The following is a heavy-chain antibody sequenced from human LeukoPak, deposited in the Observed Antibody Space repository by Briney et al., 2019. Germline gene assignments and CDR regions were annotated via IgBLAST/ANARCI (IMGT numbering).Heavy chain of an antibody. D-gene: IGHD4-17*01. J-gene: IGHJ4*02. CDR1: GFTFSSYA. CDR3: AKTGGDYRKYYFDY. Sequence: PGGSLRLSCAASGFTFSSYAMSWVRQAPGKGLEWVSALTGSGGSTYYADSVKGRFSISRDNSKNTLYLQMNSLRDEDTAIYYCAKTGGDYRKYYFDYWGQGTLVTVSS. V-gene: IGHV3-23*01. CDR2: LTGSGGST.